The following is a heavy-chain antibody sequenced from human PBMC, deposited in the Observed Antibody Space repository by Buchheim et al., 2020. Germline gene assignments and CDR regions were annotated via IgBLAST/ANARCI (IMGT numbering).Heavy chain of an antibody. CDR3: AVAVAETRYYYYYGMDV. Sequence: EVQLLESGGGLVQPGGSLRLSCAASGFTFSSYAMSWVRQAPGKGLEWVSAISGSGGSTYYADSVKGRFTISRDNSKNTLYLQMNSLRAEDTAVYYCAVAVAETRYYYYYGMDVWGQGTT. J-gene: IGHJ6*02. V-gene: IGHV3-23*01. D-gene: IGHD6-19*01. CDR2: ISGSGGST. CDR1: GFTFSSYA.